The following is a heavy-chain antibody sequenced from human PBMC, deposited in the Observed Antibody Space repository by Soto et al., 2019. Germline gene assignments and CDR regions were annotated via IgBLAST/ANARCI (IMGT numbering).Heavy chain of an antibody. Sequence: QVQLVQSGAEVKKPGSSVKVSCKASGGTFSSYAISWVRQAPGQGLEWMGGIIPIFGTANYAQKFQGRVTITADESTSTAYMELSSLRSEDTAVYYCAKFNYAEHLLEGYYGMDVWGQGTTVTVSS. D-gene: IGHD3-16*01. CDR1: GGTFSSYA. V-gene: IGHV1-69*01. J-gene: IGHJ6*02. CDR3: AKFNYAEHLLEGYYGMDV. CDR2: IIPIFGTA.